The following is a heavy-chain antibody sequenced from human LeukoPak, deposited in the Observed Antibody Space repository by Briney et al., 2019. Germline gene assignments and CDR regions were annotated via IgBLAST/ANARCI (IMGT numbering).Heavy chain of an antibody. D-gene: IGHD3-10*01. V-gene: IGHV4-34*01. CDR1: GGSFSGYY. CDR3: ARKSRISMVRGVIISPYYYYYMDV. CDR2: INHSGST. Sequence: PSETLSLTCAVYGGSFSGYYWSWIRQPPGKGLEWIGEINHSGSTNYNPSLKSRVTISVDTSKNQFSLKLSSVTAADTAVYYCARKSRISMVRGVIISPYYYYYMDVWGKGTTVTISS. J-gene: IGHJ6*03.